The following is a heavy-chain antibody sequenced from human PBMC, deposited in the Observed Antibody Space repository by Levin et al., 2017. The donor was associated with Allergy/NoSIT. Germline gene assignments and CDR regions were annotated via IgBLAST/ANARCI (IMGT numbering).Heavy chain of an antibody. Sequence: PGGSLRLSCAASGFTFSSYSMNWVRQAPGKGLEWVSSISSSSSYIFYADSLKGRFTISRDNAKNSLYLQMNSLRAEDTAVYYCARDGLYRNSWLVDYWGQGTLVTVSS. CDR3: ARDGLYRNSWLVDY. CDR2: ISSSSSYI. V-gene: IGHV3-21*01. J-gene: IGHJ4*02. CDR1: GFTFSSYS. D-gene: IGHD6-6*01.